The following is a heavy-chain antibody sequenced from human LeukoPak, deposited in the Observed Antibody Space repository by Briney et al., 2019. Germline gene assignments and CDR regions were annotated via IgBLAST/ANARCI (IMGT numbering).Heavy chain of an antibody. V-gene: IGHV4-59*01. Sequence: NTSETLSLTCTVSGGSISSYYWSWIRQPPGMGLEWIGYIYYSGSTNYNPSLKSRVTISVDTSKNQFSLKLSSVTAADTAVYYCARGYSSSSVYAFDIWGQGTMVTVSS. CDR3: ARGYSSSSVYAFDI. CDR1: GGSISSYY. CDR2: IYYSGST. D-gene: IGHD6-6*01. J-gene: IGHJ3*02.